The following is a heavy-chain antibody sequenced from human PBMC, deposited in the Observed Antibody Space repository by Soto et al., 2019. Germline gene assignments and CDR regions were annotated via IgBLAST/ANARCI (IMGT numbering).Heavy chain of an antibody. V-gene: IGHV3-74*01. J-gene: IGHJ3*02. Sequence: EVQLVESGGGLAKPGGSLRLSCAASGFTLSSHWMHWVRQAPGKGLEWVSRINRDGSTINYDASVRGRYTISRDNAKNTLSLQMNSPRAEDTAVYYCARVADCTYSSNCNGRAAFDMWGQGTMVTVSS. CDR3: ARVADCTYSSNCNGRAAFDM. D-gene: IGHD6-13*01. CDR1: GFTLSSHW. CDR2: INRDGSTI.